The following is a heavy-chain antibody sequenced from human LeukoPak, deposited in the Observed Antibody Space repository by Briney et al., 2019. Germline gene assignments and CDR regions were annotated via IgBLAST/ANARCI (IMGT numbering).Heavy chain of an antibody. CDR3: ARDDCGSISCYSLDY. J-gene: IGHJ4*02. CDR1: GYTFTGYY. D-gene: IGHD2-2*01. Sequence: GASVKVSCKASGYTFTGYYMHWVRQAPGQGLEWMGWINPNSGGTNYAQKFQGRVTMTRDTSISTAYMELSRLRSDDTAVYYCARDDCGSISCYSLDYWGQGTLVTVSS. CDR2: INPNSGGT. V-gene: IGHV1-2*02.